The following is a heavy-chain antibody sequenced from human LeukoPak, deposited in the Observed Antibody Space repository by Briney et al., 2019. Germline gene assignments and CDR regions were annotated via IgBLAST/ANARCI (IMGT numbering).Heavy chain of an antibody. D-gene: IGHD1-26*01. CDR2: ISAYNGNT. Sequence: GASVKVSCKASGYTFTSYGISWVRQAPGQGLEWMGWISAYNGNTNYAQKLQGRVTMTTDTSTSTACMELRSLRSDDTAVYYCARGYSGSYLGGDYFDYWGQGTLVTVSS. V-gene: IGHV1-18*01. J-gene: IGHJ4*02. CDR3: ARGYSGSYLGGDYFDY. CDR1: GYTFTSYG.